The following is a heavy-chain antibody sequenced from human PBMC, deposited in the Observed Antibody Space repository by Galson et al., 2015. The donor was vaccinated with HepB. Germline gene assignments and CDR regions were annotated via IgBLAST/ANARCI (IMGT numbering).Heavy chain of an antibody. CDR2: ISGSGGST. D-gene: IGHD3-9*01. Sequence: SLRLSCAASGFTFSSYAMSWVRQAPGKGLEWVSAISGSGGSTYYADSVKGRFTISRDNSKNTLYLQMNSLRAEDTAVYYCAKMPHFDWLLSRENYFDYWGQGTLVTVSS. J-gene: IGHJ4*02. CDR3: AKMPHFDWLLSRENYFDY. CDR1: GFTFSSYA. V-gene: IGHV3-23*01.